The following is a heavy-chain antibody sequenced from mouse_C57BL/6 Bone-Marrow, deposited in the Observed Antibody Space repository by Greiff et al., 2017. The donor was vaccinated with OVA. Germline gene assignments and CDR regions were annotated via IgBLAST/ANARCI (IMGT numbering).Heavy chain of an antibody. Sequence: VKVVESGPGLVQPSQSLSITCTVSGFSLTSYGVHWVRQSPGKGLEWLGVIWRGGSTDYNAAFMSRLSITKDNSKSQVFFKMNSLQADDTAIYYCAKRDYGNYGFAYWGQGTLVTVSA. CDR1: GFSLTSYG. J-gene: IGHJ3*01. CDR2: IWRGGST. V-gene: IGHV2-5*01. CDR3: AKRDYGNYGFAY. D-gene: IGHD2-1*01.